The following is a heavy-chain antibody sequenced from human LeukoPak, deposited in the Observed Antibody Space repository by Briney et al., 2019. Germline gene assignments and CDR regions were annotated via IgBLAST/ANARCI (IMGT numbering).Heavy chain of an antibody. D-gene: IGHD5-18*01. CDR1: GYTFTSYY. V-gene: IGHV1-46*01. Sequence: ASVKVSCKASGYTFTSYYMHWVRQAPGQGLEWMGIINPSGGSTSYAQKFQGRVTMTRDTSTSTVYMELSSLRSEDTAVYHCARDLYPTWIQLLGPFDYWGQGTLVTVSS. J-gene: IGHJ4*02. CDR2: INPSGGST. CDR3: ARDLYPTWIQLLGPFDY.